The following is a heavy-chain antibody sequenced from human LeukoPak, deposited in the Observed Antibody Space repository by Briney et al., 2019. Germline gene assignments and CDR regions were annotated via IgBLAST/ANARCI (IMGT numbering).Heavy chain of an antibody. CDR3: AASATAGAFDI. J-gene: IGHJ3*02. CDR2: VKSKTDGGAI. CDR1: GFILSNVW. V-gene: IGHV3-15*01. Sequence: GGSLRLSCAASGFILSNVWMTWVREGPGKGLEWVGRVKSKTDGGAIDYTAPVKGRFTISRDDSKNTLYLQMIGLKNDDAGVYFCAASATAGAFDIWGQGTVVAVSS. D-gene: IGHD3-10*01.